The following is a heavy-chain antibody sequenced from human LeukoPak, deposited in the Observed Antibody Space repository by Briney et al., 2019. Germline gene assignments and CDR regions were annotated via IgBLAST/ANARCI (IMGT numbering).Heavy chain of an antibody. CDR2: IYWNDDK. D-gene: IGHD3-9*01. CDR1: GFSLSTSGVG. CDR3: AHRRMAYYDILTGYVPQGFDP. J-gene: IGHJ5*02. V-gene: IGHV2-5*01. Sequence: ESGPTRLNPTQTLTLTCTSSGFSLSTSGVGVGWILHPPGKALEWLALIYWNDDKRYSPSLKSRLTITKDTSKNQVVLTMTNMDPVDTATYYCAHRRMAYYDILTGYVPQGFDPWGQGTLVTVSS.